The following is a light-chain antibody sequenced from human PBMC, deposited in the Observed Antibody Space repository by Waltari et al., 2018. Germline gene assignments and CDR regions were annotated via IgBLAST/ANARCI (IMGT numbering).Light chain of an antibody. V-gene: IGLV3-19*01. CDR2: DKN. Sequence: SSELTQDPAVSVAMGQTVRITCQGDSLRSYYASWYQQRPGQAPILVMYDKNNRPSGCPDRFSGSSSDNTASLTITGAQAEDEASYYCHSRDASGVGGSFGGGTKLTVL. J-gene: IGLJ2*01. CDR3: HSRDASGVGGS. CDR1: SLRSYY.